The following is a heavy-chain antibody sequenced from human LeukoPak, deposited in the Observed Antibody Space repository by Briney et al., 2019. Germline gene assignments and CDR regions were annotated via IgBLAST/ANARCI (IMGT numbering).Heavy chain of an antibody. CDR1: GFTVSSNY. J-gene: IGHJ4*02. V-gene: IGHV3-53*01. D-gene: IGHD3-9*01. Sequence: GGSLRLSCAASGFTVSSNYMSWVRQAPGKGLEWVSVIYSGSSTYYADSVKGRFTISRDNSKNTLYLQMNSLGAEDTAVYYCARGHYDVLTGFHYWGQGTLVTVSS. CDR3: ARGHYDVLTGFHY. CDR2: IYSGSST.